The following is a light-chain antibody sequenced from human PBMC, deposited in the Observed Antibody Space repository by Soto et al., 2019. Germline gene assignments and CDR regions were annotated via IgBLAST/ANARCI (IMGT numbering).Light chain of an antibody. V-gene: IGKV3-11*01. CDR3: QQRKHWPPLT. CDR1: QSVEKY. CDR2: DIS. J-gene: IGKJ4*01. Sequence: EVVLTQSPATLSLSPGERAILSCRASQSVEKYLVWYQQKPGQAPRLLIYDISNRATGIPARFSGSGSETDFTLTISSLEPEDFAVYYCQQRKHWPPLTFGGGTKVELK.